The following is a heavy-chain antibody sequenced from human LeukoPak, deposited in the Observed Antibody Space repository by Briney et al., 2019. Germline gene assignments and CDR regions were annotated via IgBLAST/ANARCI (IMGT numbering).Heavy chain of an antibody. V-gene: IGHV1-46*01. J-gene: IGHJ4*02. CDR1: GYTFTSYY. Sequence: ASVTVSCKASGYTFTSYYMHWVRQAPGQGLEWMGIINPSGGSTSYARKFQGRVTMTRDTSTSTVYMELSSLRSEDTAVYYCARSSITMVRGVTSPPAYWGQGTLVTVSS. CDR3: ARSSITMVRGVTSPPAY. D-gene: IGHD3-10*01. CDR2: INPSGGST.